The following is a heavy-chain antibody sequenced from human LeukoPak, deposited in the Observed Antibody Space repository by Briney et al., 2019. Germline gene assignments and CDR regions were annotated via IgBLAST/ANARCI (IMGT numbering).Heavy chain of an antibody. D-gene: IGHD3-10*01. CDR2: IYTSGST. Sequence: TSETLSLTCTVSGGSISGYYWSWIRQPAGKGLEWIGRIYTSGSTNYNPSLKSRVTISVDTSKNQFSLKLSSVTAADTAVYYCARGPSKEYYYYGSGSYFYWDQGTLVTVSS. V-gene: IGHV4-4*07. J-gene: IGHJ4*02. CDR3: ARGPSKEYYYYGSGSYFY. CDR1: GGSISGYY.